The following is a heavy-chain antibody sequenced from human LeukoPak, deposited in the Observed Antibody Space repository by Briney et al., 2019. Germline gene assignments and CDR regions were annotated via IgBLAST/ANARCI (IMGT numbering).Heavy chain of an antibody. CDR3: AKALEPPFWFDY. J-gene: IGHJ4*02. Sequence: GSLRLSCAASGFTFSSYAMSWVRQAPGKGLDWVSAISLGGSVTYNADSVKGRFTIFRDNSKNTLYLQMNSLRVEDTAIYYCAKALEPPFWFDYWGQGTLVTVSS. CDR1: GFTFSSYA. CDR2: ISLGGSVT. D-gene: IGHD1-1*01. V-gene: IGHV3-23*01.